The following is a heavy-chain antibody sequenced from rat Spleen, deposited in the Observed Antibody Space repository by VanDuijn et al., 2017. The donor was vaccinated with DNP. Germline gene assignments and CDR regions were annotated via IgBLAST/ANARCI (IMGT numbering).Heavy chain of an antibody. CDR1: GFTFSNYG. V-gene: IGHV5-29*01. J-gene: IGHJ3*01. D-gene: IGHD1-11*01. CDR2: ISYDGSST. CDR3: ARHEATEGIDFDY. Sequence: EVQLVESGGGLVQPGRSLKLSCAASGFTFSNYGMAWVRQAPTKGLEWVATISYDGSSTWYRDSVKGRFTISRDNAKSTLYLQMDSLRSADTATYYCARHEATEGIDFDYWGQGTLVTVSS.